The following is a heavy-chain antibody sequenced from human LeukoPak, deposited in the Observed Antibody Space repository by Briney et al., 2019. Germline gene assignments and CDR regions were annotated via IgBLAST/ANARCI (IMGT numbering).Heavy chain of an antibody. Sequence: GGSLRLSCVASGLTFSTYTMNWVRQAPGKGLEWVSSISSNSKNIFYVDSVKGRFTISRDNAKKSLYLQMNSLRAEDTAVYYCAREPVEGVNDAFDVWGQGTMVTVSS. CDR2: ISSNSKNI. CDR3: AREPVEGVNDAFDV. CDR1: GLTFSTYT. V-gene: IGHV3-21*01. D-gene: IGHD3-16*01. J-gene: IGHJ3*01.